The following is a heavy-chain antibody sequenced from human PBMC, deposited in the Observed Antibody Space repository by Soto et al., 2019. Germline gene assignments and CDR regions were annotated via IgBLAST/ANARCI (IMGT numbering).Heavy chain of an antibody. CDR3: ARLLRFLAWLRLDAFDI. CDR2: ISGSVGST. Sequence: GGSLRLSCAASGFTFSSYAMSWGRQAPGKGLEWVSAISGSVGSTYYADSVKGRLTISRDNSKKTLYLQMNSPRAEDTAVYYCARLLRFLAWLRLDAFDIWGQGTMVTVSS. CDR1: GFTFSSYA. V-gene: IGHV3-23*01. D-gene: IGHD3-3*01. J-gene: IGHJ3*02.